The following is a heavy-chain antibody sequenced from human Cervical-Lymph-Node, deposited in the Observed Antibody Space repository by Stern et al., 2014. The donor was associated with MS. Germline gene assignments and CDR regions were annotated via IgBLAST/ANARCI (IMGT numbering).Heavy chain of an antibody. CDR3: TRVVYTMTGYYFDY. Sequence: EVHLVESGGGLVKPGRSLRLSCRASGFTFGDYAMSWFRQAPGKGLEWVGFIRSKAYGGTVDYAASVKGRFTISRDDSKSIADLQMNSLKIEDTAVYYCTRVVYTMTGYYFDYWGQGTLVTVSS. CDR2: IRSKAYGGTV. J-gene: IGHJ4*02. D-gene: IGHD5/OR15-5a*01. V-gene: IGHV3-49*05. CDR1: GFTFGDYA.